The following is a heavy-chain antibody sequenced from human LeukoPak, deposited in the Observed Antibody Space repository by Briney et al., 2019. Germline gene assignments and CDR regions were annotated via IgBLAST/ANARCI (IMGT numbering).Heavy chain of an antibody. J-gene: IGHJ4*02. D-gene: IGHD3-10*01. CDR3: ARARTSYGSGSYWISFDY. V-gene: IGHV3-11*01. CDR2: ISSSGSPI. CDR1: GFTFSDYY. Sequence: GGSLRLSCAASGFTFSDYYMSWIRQAPGKGLEGLSYISSSGSPIYYADSVKGRFTISRDNANDSLYLQMNSLRAEDTAVYYCARARTSYGSGSYWISFDYWGQGTLVTVSS.